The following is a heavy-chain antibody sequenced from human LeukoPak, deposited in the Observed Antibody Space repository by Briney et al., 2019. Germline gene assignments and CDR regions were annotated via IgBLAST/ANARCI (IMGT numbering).Heavy chain of an antibody. D-gene: IGHD3-22*01. J-gene: IGHJ4*02. CDR1: GLSFGDYG. CDR3: AKVSYYYDSSGPALDY. V-gene: IGHV3-30*02. CDR2: IRYDGSNK. Sequence: GGSLRLSCTPSGLSFGDYGMSWVRQAPGKGLEWVAFIRYDGSNKYYADSVKGRFTISRDNSKNTLYLQMNSLRAEDTAVYYCAKVSYYYDSSGPALDYWGQGTRVTVSS.